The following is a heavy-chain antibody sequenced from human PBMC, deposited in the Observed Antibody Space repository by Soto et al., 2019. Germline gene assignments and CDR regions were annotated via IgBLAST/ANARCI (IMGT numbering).Heavy chain of an antibody. CDR2: ISWNSGSI. CDR3: AKDMGCSSTSCYGGYYFDY. V-gene: IGHV3-9*01. Sequence: GGSLRLSCAASGFTFDDYAMHWVRQAPGKGLEWVSGISWNSGSIGYADSVKSRFTISRDNAKNSLYLQMNSLRAEDTALYYCAKDMGCSSTSCYGGYYFDYWGQGTLVTVSS. J-gene: IGHJ4*02. D-gene: IGHD2-2*01. CDR1: GFTFDDYA.